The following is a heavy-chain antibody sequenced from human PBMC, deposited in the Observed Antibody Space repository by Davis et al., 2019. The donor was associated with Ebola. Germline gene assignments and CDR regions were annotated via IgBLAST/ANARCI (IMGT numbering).Heavy chain of an antibody. J-gene: IGHJ3*01. Sequence: GESLKISCAASGFIVSDKYMSWVRQAPGKGLEWVSTFGTSADTYYADSVKGRFTISRDNSKNTLHLQMNSLRVEDTAMYYCVKDTSNIWFDVWGQGTLVTVSA. V-gene: IGHV3-53*01. CDR3: VKDTSNIWFDV. D-gene: IGHD2/OR15-2a*01. CDR1: GFIVSDKY. CDR2: FGTSADT.